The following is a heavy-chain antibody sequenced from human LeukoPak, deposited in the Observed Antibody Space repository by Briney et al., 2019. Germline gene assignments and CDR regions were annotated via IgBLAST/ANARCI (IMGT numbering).Heavy chain of an antibody. Sequence: GGSLRLSCAASGSTFSTDAMHWVRQAPGKGLEWVAVISDDGSKIYYADSVKGRFTISRDNSKNTLYLQMNSLRAADTAVYYCARDKGTSYLSSFDYWGQGTLVTVSS. D-gene: IGHD1-1*01. CDR2: ISDDGSKI. CDR1: GSTFSTDA. V-gene: IGHV3-30*04. J-gene: IGHJ4*02. CDR3: ARDKGTSYLSSFDY.